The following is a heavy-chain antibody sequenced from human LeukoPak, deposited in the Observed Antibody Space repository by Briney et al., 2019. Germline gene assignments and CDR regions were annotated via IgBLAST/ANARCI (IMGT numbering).Heavy chain of an antibody. J-gene: IGHJ3*02. CDR1: GFTFSSYA. V-gene: IGHV3-11*01. CDR3: ARTRYPNTFDI. D-gene: IGHD1-1*01. Sequence: PGGSLRLSCAASGFTFSSYAMTWIRQAPGKGLEWVSYISSSGSTISYADSVKGRFTISRDNAKNSLYLQMNSLRAEDTAVYYCARTRYPNTFDIWGQGTMVTVSS. CDR2: ISSSGSTI.